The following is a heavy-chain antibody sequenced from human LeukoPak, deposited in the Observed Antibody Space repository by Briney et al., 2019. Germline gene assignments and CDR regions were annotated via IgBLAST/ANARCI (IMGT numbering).Heavy chain of an antibody. Sequence: SVKVSCKASGGTFSSYAISWVRQAPGQGLEWMGRIIPILGIANYAQKFQGRVTMTRDTSTSTVYMELSSLRSEDTAVYYCAQDLVYWGQGPLVTVSS. CDR3: AQDLVY. D-gene: IGHD3-16*01. CDR2: IIPILGIA. J-gene: IGHJ4*02. V-gene: IGHV1-69*04. CDR1: GGTFSSYA.